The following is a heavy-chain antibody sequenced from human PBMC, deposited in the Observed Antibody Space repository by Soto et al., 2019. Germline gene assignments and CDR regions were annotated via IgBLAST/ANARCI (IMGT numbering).Heavy chain of an antibody. Sequence: ASVKVSCKASGYTFTGYYMHWVRQAPGQGLEWMGWINPNSGGTNYAQKFQGWVTMTRDTSISTAYMELSRLRSDDTAVYYCGRGRGSGWYGAFDIWGQGTMVTVSS. CDR3: GRGRGSGWYGAFDI. D-gene: IGHD6-19*01. V-gene: IGHV1-2*04. CDR2: INPNSGGT. J-gene: IGHJ3*02. CDR1: GYTFTGYY.